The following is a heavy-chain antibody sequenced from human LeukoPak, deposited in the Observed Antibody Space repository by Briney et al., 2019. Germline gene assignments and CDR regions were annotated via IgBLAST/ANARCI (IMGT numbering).Heavy chain of an antibody. CDR1: GYTFTGYY. CDR2: INPDSGGT. CDR3: ARDTVVMSTPYYYYYGMDV. D-gene: IGHD4-23*01. V-gene: IGHV1-2*02. Sequence: ASVKVSCKASGYTFTGYYIHWVRQAPGPGLEWMGWINPDSGGTNSAQNFQGRVTMTRDTSISTAYMELNRLRSDDTAVYYCARDTVVMSTPYYYYYGMDVWGQGTTVTVSS. J-gene: IGHJ6*02.